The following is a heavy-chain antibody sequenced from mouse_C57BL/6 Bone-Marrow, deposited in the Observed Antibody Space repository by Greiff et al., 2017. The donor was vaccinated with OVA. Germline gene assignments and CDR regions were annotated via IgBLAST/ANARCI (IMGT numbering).Heavy chain of an antibody. J-gene: IGHJ1*03. Sequence: VQLQQPGAELVRPGTSVKLSCKASGYTFTSYWMHWVKQRPGQGLEWIGVIDPSDSYTNYNQKFKGKATLTVDTSSSTAYMQLSSLTSEDSAVYYCAREGDGNYGYFDVWGTGTTVTVSS. D-gene: IGHD2-1*01. V-gene: IGHV1-59*01. CDR3: AREGDGNYGYFDV. CDR1: GYTFTSYW. CDR2: IDPSDSYT.